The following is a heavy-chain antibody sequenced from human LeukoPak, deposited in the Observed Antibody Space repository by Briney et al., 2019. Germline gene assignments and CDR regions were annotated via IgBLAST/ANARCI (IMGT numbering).Heavy chain of an antibody. J-gene: IGHJ4*02. V-gene: IGHV1-69*13. CDR2: IIPIFGTA. CDR3: ARGYCSGGSCYSDLLVYFDY. D-gene: IGHD2-15*01. CDR1: GGTFISYA. Sequence: ASVKVSCRASGGTFISYAISWVRQAPGQGLEWMGGIIPIFGTANYARKFQGGVTITADESTSTAYMELSSLRSEDTAVYYCARGYCSGGSCYSDLLVYFDYWGQGTLVTVSS.